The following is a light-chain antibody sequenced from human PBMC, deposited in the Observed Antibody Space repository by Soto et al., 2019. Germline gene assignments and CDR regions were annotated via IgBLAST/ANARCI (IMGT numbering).Light chain of an antibody. J-gene: IGLJ3*02. CDR3: QAYDYSLTAFV. Sequence: QSVLTQPPSASGSPGQSVTISCTGTSSDVGGYDYVSWYQQHPGKAPKLMIYEVTIRPSGVPERFSGSKSGTSASLAITGLQAEDEADYYCQAYDYSLTAFVFGGGTKVTVL. V-gene: IGLV2-8*01. CDR2: EVT. CDR1: SSDVGGYDY.